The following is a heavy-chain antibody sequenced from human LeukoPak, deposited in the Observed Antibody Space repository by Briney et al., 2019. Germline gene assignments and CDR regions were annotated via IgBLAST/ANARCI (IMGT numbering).Heavy chain of an antibody. CDR1: GFTFSGHA. J-gene: IGHJ4*02. CDR3: ARAVDLWFGELVMRY. D-gene: IGHD3-10*01. V-gene: IGHV3-23*01. Sequence: PGGSLRLSCAASGFTFSGHAMSWVRQAPVKGLEWVSAISGSSGRTYYADSVKGRFTISRDNSKNTLYLQMNSLRAEDTAVYYCARAVDLWFGELVMRYWGQGTLVTVSS. CDR2: ISGSSGRT.